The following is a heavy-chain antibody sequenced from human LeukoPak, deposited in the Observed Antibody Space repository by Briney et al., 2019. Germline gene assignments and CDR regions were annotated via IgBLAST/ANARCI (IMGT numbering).Heavy chain of an antibody. D-gene: IGHD3-10*01. CDR3: ARTRYYYNSRSYGAPYYFDY. V-gene: IGHV4-39*01. Sequence: PSETLSLTCTVSGGSISSYYWGWIRQPPGKWLEWIASIYYSGSTYYNPSLKSRVTISVDTSKNQFSLKLSSVTAADTAVYYCARTRYYYNSRSYGAPYYFDYWGQGTLVTVSS. J-gene: IGHJ4*02. CDR1: GGSISSYY. CDR2: IYYSGST.